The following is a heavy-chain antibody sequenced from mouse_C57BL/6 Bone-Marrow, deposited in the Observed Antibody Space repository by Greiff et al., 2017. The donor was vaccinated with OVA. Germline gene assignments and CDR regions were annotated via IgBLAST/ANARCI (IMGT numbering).Heavy chain of an antibody. CDR1: GYTFTSYG. J-gene: IGHJ4*01. V-gene: IGHV1-81*01. CDR3: ARGGEINGLYYYAMDY. D-gene: IGHD3-1*01. Sequence: QVQLQQSGAELARPGASVKLSCKASGYTFTSYGISWVKQRTGQGLEWIGEIYPRSGNTYYNEKFKGKATLTADKSSSTAYMELRSLTSEDSAVYFCARGGEINGLYYYAMDYWGQGTSVTVSS. CDR2: IYPRSGNT.